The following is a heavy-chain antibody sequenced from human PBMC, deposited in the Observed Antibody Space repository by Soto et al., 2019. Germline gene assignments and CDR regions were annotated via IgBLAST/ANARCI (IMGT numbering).Heavy chain of an antibody. CDR1: GFTFSDSW. V-gene: IGHV3-7*01. D-gene: IGHD4-4*01. CDR2: IKPDESEK. Sequence: GGSLRLSCTASGFTFSDSWMTWVRQTPGKGLEWVARIKPDESEKKYADSVKGRFSISRDNAKNSMYLQMDSLRGEDTAVYYCVRGGSNYASWGQGTLVTVSS. CDR3: VRGGSNYAS. J-gene: IGHJ5*02.